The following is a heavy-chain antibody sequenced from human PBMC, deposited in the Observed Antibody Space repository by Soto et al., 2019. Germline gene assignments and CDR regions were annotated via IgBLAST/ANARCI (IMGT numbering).Heavy chain of an antibody. J-gene: IGHJ6*02. CDR2: IRSKANSYAT. CDR3: AITMVRGGIITALVRYYGMDV. D-gene: IGHD3-10*01. Sequence: GGSLRLSXAASGFTFSGSAMHWVRQAAGKGLEWVGRIRSKANSYATAYAASVKGRFTISRDDSKNTAYLQMNSLKTEDTAVYYCAITMVRGGIITALVRYYGMDVWGQGTTVTVSS. CDR1: GFTFSGSA. V-gene: IGHV3-73*01.